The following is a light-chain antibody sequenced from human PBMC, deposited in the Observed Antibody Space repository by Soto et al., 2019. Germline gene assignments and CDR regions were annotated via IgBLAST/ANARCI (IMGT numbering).Light chain of an antibody. Sequence: QSALTQPASVSGSPGQSITIPCTGTSSDVGGYNYVSWYQQHPDKAPKLMIYDVSRRPSGVSDRFSGSKSGSTASLTISGLQAEDEADYYCSSYRSTTHVVFGGGTKLTVL. V-gene: IGLV2-14*03. CDR3: SSYRSTTHVV. CDR1: SSDVGGYNY. J-gene: IGLJ2*01. CDR2: DVS.